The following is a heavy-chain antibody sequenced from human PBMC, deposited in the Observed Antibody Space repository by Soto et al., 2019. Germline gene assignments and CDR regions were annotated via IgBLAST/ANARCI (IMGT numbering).Heavy chain of an antibody. Sequence: ASVKVSFEASCYTFTSDGISWVRQAPGQGLEWVGWISAYNGNTNYAQKLQGRVTMTTDTSTSTAYMELRSLRSDDTAVYYCAVLLAGAAGTDYWFDPWGQGTLVTVSS. D-gene: IGHD6-13*01. CDR2: ISAYNGNT. CDR3: AVLLAGAAGTDYWFDP. CDR1: CYTFTSDG. V-gene: IGHV1-18*01. J-gene: IGHJ5*02.